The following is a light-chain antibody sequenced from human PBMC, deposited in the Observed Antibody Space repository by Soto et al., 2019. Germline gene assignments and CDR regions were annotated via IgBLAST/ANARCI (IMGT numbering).Light chain of an antibody. CDR3: GAWDTYLGAYV. CDR1: SSNIGNNF. J-gene: IGLJ1*01. CDR2: ENN. V-gene: IGLV1-51*02. Sequence: QSVLTQPPSVSAAPGQKVTISCSGSSSNIGNNFVSWYQQLPGTAPKLVISENNNRPSGIPDRFSGSKSGTSATLGITGLQTGDEADYYCGAWDTYLGAYVFGTGTKVTVL.